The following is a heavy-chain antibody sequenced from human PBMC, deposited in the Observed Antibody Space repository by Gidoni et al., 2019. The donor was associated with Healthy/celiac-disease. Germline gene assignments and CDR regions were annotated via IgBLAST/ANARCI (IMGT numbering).Heavy chain of an antibody. CDR2: ISSSGSTI. J-gene: IGHJ5*02. CDR3: AREVVPTGAFDP. CDR1: GFTFSSYE. V-gene: IGHV3-48*03. Sequence: EVQLVESGGGLVQPGGSLRLSCAASGFTFSSYEMNWVRQAPGKGLEWVSYISSSGSTIYYADSVKGRFTISRDNAKNSLYLQMNSLRAEDTAVYYCAREVVPTGAFDPWGQGTLVTVSS. D-gene: IGHD3-22*01.